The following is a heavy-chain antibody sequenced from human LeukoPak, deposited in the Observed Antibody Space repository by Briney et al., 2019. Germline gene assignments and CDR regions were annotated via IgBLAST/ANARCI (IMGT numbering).Heavy chain of an antibody. V-gene: IGHV4-34*01. CDR1: GGSFSGYY. CDR2: INHSGST. Sequence: SETLSLTCAVYGGSFSGYYWSWIRQPPGKGLEWIGEINHSGSTNYNPSLKSRVTMSVDTSKNQFSLKLSSVTAADTAVYYCARGVEANCSSTSCYYPFDYWGQGTLVTVSS. J-gene: IGHJ4*02. D-gene: IGHD2-2*01. CDR3: ARGVEANCSSTSCYYPFDY.